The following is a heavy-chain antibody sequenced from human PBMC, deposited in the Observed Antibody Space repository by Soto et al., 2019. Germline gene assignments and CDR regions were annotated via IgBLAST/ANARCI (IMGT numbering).Heavy chain of an antibody. D-gene: IGHD6-13*01. Sequence: SETLSLTCTVSGGSISSSSYYWGWIRQPPGKGLEWIGSIYYSGSTYYNPSLKSRVTISVDTSKNQFSLKLISVTAADTAVYYCARTPAADYYYYYYMDVWGKGTTVTISS. CDR3: ARTPAADYYYYYYMDV. CDR1: GGSISSSSYY. CDR2: IYYSGST. V-gene: IGHV4-39*01. J-gene: IGHJ6*03.